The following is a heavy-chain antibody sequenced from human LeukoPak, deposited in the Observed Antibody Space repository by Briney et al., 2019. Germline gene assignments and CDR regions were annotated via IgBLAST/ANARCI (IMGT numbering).Heavy chain of an antibody. CDR3: ARAKYYDFWSGYPPSPSFDY. D-gene: IGHD3-3*01. J-gene: IGHJ4*02. CDR1: GLTFSIYA. V-gene: IGHV3-64*02. Sequence: GGSLRLSCAASGLTFSIYAMHWVRQAPGKGLEYVSAVSRDGLSTYYADSVKGRFTISRDNSKNTVYLQMDSLRAEDMAVYYCARAKYYDFWSGYPPSPSFDYWGQGTLVTVSA. CDR2: VSRDGLST.